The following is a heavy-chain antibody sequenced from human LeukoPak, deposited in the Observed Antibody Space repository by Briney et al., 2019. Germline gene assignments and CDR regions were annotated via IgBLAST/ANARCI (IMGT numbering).Heavy chain of an antibody. CDR1: GGSISSGDYY. Sequence: PSETLSLTCTVSGGSISSGDYYWSWIRQPPGKGLEWIGYIYYSGSTYYNPSLKSRVTISVDTSKNQFSLKLSSVTAADTAVYYCARARMTTVTTSSGANFDYWGQGTLVTVSS. CDR2: IYYSGST. D-gene: IGHD4-17*01. J-gene: IGHJ4*02. V-gene: IGHV4-30-4*01. CDR3: ARARMTTVTTSSGANFDY.